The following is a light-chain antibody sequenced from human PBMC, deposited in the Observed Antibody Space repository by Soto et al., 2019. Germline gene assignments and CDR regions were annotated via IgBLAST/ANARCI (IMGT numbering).Light chain of an antibody. J-gene: IGKJ1*01. CDR3: QRSYSTPLVT. CDR1: QSISSY. V-gene: IGKV1-39*01. Sequence: IQMTESPSSVSASVGDRVTITCRASQSISSYLNWYQQKPGKAPKLLIYAASSLQSGVPSRFSGSGSGTDFTLTISSLQPEDFATYYCQRSYSTPLVTFGQGTKVDIK. CDR2: AAS.